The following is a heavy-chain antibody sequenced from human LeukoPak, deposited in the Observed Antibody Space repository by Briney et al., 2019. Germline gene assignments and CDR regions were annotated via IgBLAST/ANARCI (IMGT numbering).Heavy chain of an antibody. CDR1: GGSISSGGYY. Sequence: SQTLSLTCTVSGGSISSGGYYWSWIRQHPGKGLEWIGYIYYSGSTYYNPSLKSRVTISVDTSKNQFSLRLSSVTAADTAVYYCARGLVTNDAFDIWGQGTMVTVSS. V-gene: IGHV4-31*03. J-gene: IGHJ3*02. CDR3: ARGLVTNDAFDI. D-gene: IGHD4-23*01. CDR2: IYYSGST.